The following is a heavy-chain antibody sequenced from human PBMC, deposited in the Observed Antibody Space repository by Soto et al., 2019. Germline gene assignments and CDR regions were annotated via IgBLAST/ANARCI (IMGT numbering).Heavy chain of an antibody. CDR2: IKSKTDGGTT. J-gene: IGHJ3*02. CDR3: TTDQDDVNPWIQRWLRGYGDFDI. CDR1: SVSNAW. Sequence: SVSNAWMNWVRQAPGKGLEWVGRIKSKTDGGTTDYAAPVKGRFTISRDDSKNTLYLQMNSLKTEDTAVYYCTTDQDDVNPWIQRWLRGYGDFDIWGQGTMVTGSS. D-gene: IGHD5-18*01. V-gene: IGHV3-15*07.